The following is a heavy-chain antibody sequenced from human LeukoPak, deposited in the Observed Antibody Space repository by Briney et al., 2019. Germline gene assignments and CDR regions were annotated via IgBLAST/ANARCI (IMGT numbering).Heavy chain of an antibody. V-gene: IGHV1-69*06. J-gene: IGHJ3*02. CDR3: ARVPSPWDAFDI. CDR2: IIPIFGTA. CDR1: GGTFSSYA. Sequence: ASVKVSCKASGGTFSSYAISWVRQAPGQGLEWMGGIIPIFGTANYAQKFQGRVTITADKSTSTAYMELSSLRSEDTAVYYCARVPSPWDAFDIWGQGTMVTVSS.